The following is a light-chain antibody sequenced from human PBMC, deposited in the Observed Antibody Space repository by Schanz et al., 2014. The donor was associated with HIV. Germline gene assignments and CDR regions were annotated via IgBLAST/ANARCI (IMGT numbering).Light chain of an antibody. V-gene: IGKV3-20*01. J-gene: IGKJ2*01. CDR2: GAS. CDR3: QQYGSSPPMYT. CDR1: QTITSNF. Sequence: EIVLTQSPGTLSLFPGERAALSCRASQTITSNFLAWYQQRPGQAPRLLIYGASNRATGVPDRFSGSGSGTDFILTISRLEPEDFAVYYCQQYGSSPPMYTFGQGTKLEIK.